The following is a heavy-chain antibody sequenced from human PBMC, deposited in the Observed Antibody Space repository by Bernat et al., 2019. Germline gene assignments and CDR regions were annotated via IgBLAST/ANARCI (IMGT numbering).Heavy chain of an antibody. J-gene: IGHJ4*02. V-gene: IGHV5-51*03. CDR2: IYPGDSDT. CDR3: ATSSGPYDYVWGSYRYTNYFDY. CDR1: GYSFTSYW. Sequence: EVQLVQSGAEVKKPGGSLKISCKGSGYSFTSYWIGWVRQMPGKGLEWMGIIYPGDSDTRYSPSFQGQVTISADKSISTAYLQWSSLKASDTAMYYCATSSGPYDYVWGSYRYTNYFDYWGQGTLVTVSS. D-gene: IGHD3-16*02.